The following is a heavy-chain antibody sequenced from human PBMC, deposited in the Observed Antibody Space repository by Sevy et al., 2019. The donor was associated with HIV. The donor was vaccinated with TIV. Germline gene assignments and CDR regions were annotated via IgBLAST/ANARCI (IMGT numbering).Heavy chain of an antibody. CDR1: GYTLNQLS. CDR2: FDPEDGER. CDR3: ATTKDYYESSGCPFDY. Sequence: ASVKVSCKVSGYTLNQLSMHWVRQAPGKGLAWMGSFDPEDGERFYAQKFQGRVTMTEDTSTDTAYMELSSLRSEDTAVYYCATTKDYYESSGCPFDYWGQGTLVTVSS. V-gene: IGHV1-24*01. J-gene: IGHJ4*02. D-gene: IGHD3-22*01.